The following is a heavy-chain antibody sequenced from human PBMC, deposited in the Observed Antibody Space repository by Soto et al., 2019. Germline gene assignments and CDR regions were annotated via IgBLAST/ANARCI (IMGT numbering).Heavy chain of an antibody. V-gene: IGHV3-23*01. CDR1: GFNFSNYA. Sequence: GGSLRLSCVESGFNFSNYAVSWVRQAPAKGLEWVSSISGSGRGSTPYYADSVQGRFTISRDHSKNLVSRQIDSPRVYDTVLYYCNRKPSPVSPLFHYWGPGPLVTVAS. CDR2: ISGSGRGSTP. CDR3: NRKPSPVSPLFHY. J-gene: IGHJ4*01.